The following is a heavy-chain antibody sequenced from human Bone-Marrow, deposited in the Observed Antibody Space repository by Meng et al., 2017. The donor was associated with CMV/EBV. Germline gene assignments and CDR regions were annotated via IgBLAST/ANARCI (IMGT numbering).Heavy chain of an antibody. Sequence: ASVKVSCKASGYTFTSYGISWVRQAPGQGLEWMGWISAYNGNTNYAQKLHGRVTMTTDTSTSTAYMELRSLRSDDTAVYYCARVPSYCSGGSCWQNGMDVWGQGTTVTVSS. CDR1: GYTFTSYG. D-gene: IGHD2-15*01. CDR2: ISAYNGNT. CDR3: ARVPSYCSGGSCWQNGMDV. V-gene: IGHV1-18*01. J-gene: IGHJ6*02.